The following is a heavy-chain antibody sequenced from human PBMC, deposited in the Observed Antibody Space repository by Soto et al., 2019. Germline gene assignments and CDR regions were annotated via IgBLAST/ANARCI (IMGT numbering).Heavy chain of an antibody. Sequence: QVQLVQSGAEVKKPGASVKVSCKASGYTFTSYGISWVRQAPGQWREWMGWISAYNGNTNYAQKLQGRVTMTTDTSTSTAYMELRILISDDTAVYYCASSGSCYSGCDYYYGMDVWGQVTTVTVSS. J-gene: IGHJ6*02. V-gene: IGHV1-18*04. CDR3: ASSGSCYSGCDYYYGMDV. D-gene: IGHD2-15*01. CDR1: GYTFTSYG. CDR2: ISAYNGNT.